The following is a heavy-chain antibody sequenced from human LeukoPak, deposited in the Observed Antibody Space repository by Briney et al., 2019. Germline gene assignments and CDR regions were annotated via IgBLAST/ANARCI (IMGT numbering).Heavy chain of an antibody. CDR2: ISSSGSTI. CDR1: GFTFSDYY. J-gene: IGHJ4*02. Sequence: GGSLRLSCAASGFTFSDYYMSWIRQAPGKALEWVSYISSSGSTIYYADSVKGRFTISRDNAKNSLYLQMNSLRAEDTAVYYCAAGYSSSWYEDYWGQGTLVTVSS. CDR3: AAGYSSSWYEDY. V-gene: IGHV3-11*01. D-gene: IGHD6-13*01.